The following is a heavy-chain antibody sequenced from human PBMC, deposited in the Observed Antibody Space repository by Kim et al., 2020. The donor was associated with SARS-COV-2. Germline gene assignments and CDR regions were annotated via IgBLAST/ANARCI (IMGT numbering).Heavy chain of an antibody. CDR1: GYTFTSYA. D-gene: IGHD6-6*01. J-gene: IGHJ4*02. CDR3: ARVINVAASSLFY. CDR2: INAGNGNT. Sequence: ASVKVSCKASGYTFTSYAMHWVRQAPGQRLEWMGWINAGNGNTKYSQKFQGRVTITRDTSASTAYMELSSLRSEDTAVYYCARVINVAASSLFYWGQGTLVTVSS. V-gene: IGHV1-3*01.